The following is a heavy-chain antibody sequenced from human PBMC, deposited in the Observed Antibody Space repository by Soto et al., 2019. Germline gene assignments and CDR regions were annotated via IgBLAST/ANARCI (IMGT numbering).Heavy chain of an antibody. CDR3: AREGINNYNEYYFDS. V-gene: IGHV3-21*01. CDR1: GFTFSTYS. D-gene: IGHD4-4*01. Sequence: GGSLRLSCVGSGFTFSTYSINWVRQAPGKGLEWVSSISSRSDIYYADSVKGRFTISRDNAKTSLYLQMNSLRAEDTAVYYCAREGINNYNEYYFDSWGQGTVVTVSS. CDR2: ISSRSDI. J-gene: IGHJ4*02.